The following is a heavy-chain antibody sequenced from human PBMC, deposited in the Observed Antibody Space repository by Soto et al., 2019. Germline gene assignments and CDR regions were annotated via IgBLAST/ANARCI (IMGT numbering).Heavy chain of an antibody. D-gene: IGHD1-26*01. Sequence: EVQLVETGGGLIQPGGSLRLSCAASGFTVSSNYMSWVRQAPGKGLEWVSVIYSGGSTYYADSVKGRFTISRDNSKNTRYLKMNSLRAEDTDVYYCARASGSHYWYFALWGRGTLVTVSS. CDR3: ARASGSHYWYFAL. CDR2: IYSGGST. J-gene: IGHJ2*01. V-gene: IGHV3-53*02. CDR1: GFTVSSNY.